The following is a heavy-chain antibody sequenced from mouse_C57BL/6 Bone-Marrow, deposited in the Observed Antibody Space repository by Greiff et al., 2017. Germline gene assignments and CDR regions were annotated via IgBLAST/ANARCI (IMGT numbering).Heavy chain of an antibody. CDR2: INPSTGGT. Sequence: VQLQQSGPELVKPGASVKISCKASGYSFTGYYMNWVKQSPEKSLEWIGEINPSTGGTTYNQKFKAKATLTVDKSSSTAYMQLKSLPSEDSAVYYCARWGNYYGSSPYAMDYWGQGTSVTVSS. CDR3: ARWGNYYGSSPYAMDY. V-gene: IGHV1-42*01. CDR1: GYSFTGYY. J-gene: IGHJ4*01. D-gene: IGHD1-1*01.